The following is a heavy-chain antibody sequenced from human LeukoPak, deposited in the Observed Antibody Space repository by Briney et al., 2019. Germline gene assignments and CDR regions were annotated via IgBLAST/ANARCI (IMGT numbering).Heavy chain of an antibody. CDR2: LWYGSDK. CDR1: GFSFDGYG. D-gene: IGHD6-13*01. V-gene: IGHV3-33*08. Sequence: GGSLRLSCAASGFSFDGYGMHWVRQAPGKGLEWVAGLWYGSDKYYADSVKGRFTISRDTSKKTLYLQMNSLRVEDTAVYYCARDLLGRAIAATGPDAFDIWGQGTMVTVSS. J-gene: IGHJ3*02. CDR3: ARDLLGRAIAATGPDAFDI.